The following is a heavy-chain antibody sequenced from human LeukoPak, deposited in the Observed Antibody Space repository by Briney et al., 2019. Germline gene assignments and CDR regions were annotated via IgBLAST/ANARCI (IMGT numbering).Heavy chain of an antibody. D-gene: IGHD1-26*01. J-gene: IGHJ5*02. CDR2: IKPDGSEK. CDR3: ARGIDS. Sequence: EPGGSLRLSCAASGFAISNYWMNWVRQAPGKGLEWVANIKPDGSEKFYVDSVKGRFTISRDSAKNSLYLQMNSLRAEDTAVYYCARGIDSWGQGTLVTVSS. CDR1: GFAISNYW. V-gene: IGHV3-7*05.